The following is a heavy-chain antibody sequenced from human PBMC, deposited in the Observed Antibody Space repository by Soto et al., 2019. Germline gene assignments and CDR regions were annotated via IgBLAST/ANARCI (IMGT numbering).Heavy chain of an antibody. CDR2: IIPIFGTA. V-gene: IGHV1-69*13. CDR3: ARVRGKTWIQLWTGTHDY. D-gene: IGHD5-18*01. J-gene: IGHJ4*02. Sequence: SVKVSCKASVGTFSSYAISWVRQAPGQGLEWMGGIIPIFGTANYAQKFQGRVTITADESTSTAYMELSSLRSEDTAVYYCARVRGKTWIQLWTGTHDYWGQGTLVTVSS. CDR1: VGTFSSYA.